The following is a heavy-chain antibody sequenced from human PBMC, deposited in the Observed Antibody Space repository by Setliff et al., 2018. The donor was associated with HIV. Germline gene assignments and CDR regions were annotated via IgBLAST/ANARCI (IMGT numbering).Heavy chain of an antibody. CDR1: GGSISSYY. J-gene: IGHJ4*02. V-gene: IGHV4-59*01. CDR2: IYYIHSGSGSS. CDR3: ASGREAVAGALHFDY. Sequence: SETLSLTCTVSGGSISSYYWSWIRQSPGEGLEWIGYIYYIHSGSGSSYYNPSLKSRVTMSVDTSRNQTSLKLRSVTAADTAVYFCASGREAVAGALHFDYWGQGPLVTVSS. D-gene: IGHD6-19*01.